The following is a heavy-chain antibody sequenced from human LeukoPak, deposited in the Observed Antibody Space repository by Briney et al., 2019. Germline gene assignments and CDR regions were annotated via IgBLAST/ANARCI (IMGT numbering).Heavy chain of an antibody. CDR2: ISGSGGVT. V-gene: IGHV3-23*01. D-gene: IGHD1-26*01. CDR1: GCIFSSYA. J-gene: IGHJ4*02. CDR3: AKASWEGVTTTYFDY. Sequence: GGSLRLSCAVSGCIFSSYAMNWVRQAPGKGLEWVSGISGSGGVTYYADSVKGRFTISRDNSKITLYLQMNSLRGDDTAIYYCAKASWEGVTTTYFDYWGQGTLVPVSS.